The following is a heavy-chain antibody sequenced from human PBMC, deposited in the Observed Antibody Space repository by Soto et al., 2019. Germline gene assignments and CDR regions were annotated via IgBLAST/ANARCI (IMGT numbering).Heavy chain of an antibody. CDR2: TYYRSKWYN. D-gene: IGHD3-3*01. V-gene: IGHV6-1*01. CDR1: GDSVCSNSAA. CDR3: ASWSGPEVYYDFWSGYWGSSPYGMDV. Sequence: SQTLSLTCAISGDSVCSNSAAWNWIRQSPSRGLEWLGRTYYRSKWYNDYAVSVKSRITINPDTSKNQFSLQLNSVTPEDTAVDYCASWSGPEVYYDFWSGYWGSSPYGMDVWGQGTTVTVSS. J-gene: IGHJ6*02.